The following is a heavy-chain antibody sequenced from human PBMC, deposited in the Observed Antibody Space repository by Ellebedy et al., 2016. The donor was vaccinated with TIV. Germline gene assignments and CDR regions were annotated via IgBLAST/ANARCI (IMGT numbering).Heavy chain of an antibody. CDR1: GGSFSSYY. Sequence: SETLSLXXTVSGGSFSSYYRSWIRQAAGKGLEWIGRSFMGGSTTYNPSLKNRVTMSADASTTQLSLSLSSVTAADTAVYFCARLRQSRDRSHWYFDLWGRGTLVTVSS. V-gene: IGHV4-4*07. CDR3: ARLRQSRDRSHWYFDL. CDR2: SFMGGST. J-gene: IGHJ2*01. D-gene: IGHD1-14*01.